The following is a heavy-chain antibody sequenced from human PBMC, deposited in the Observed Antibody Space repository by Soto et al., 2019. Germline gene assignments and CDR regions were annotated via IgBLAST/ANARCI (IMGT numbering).Heavy chain of an antibody. Sequence: QVQLVQSGAEVKKPGASVKVSCRASGYTFTSCGISWVRQAPREGIEWMGWISAYNGNTNYAQKLQGRVTMTTDTSTSTAYMELRSLRSDDTAAYYCARKYDGYYYYMDVWGKGTTVTVSS. D-gene: IGHD3-3*01. CDR1: GYTFTSCG. V-gene: IGHV1-18*01. CDR2: ISAYNGNT. J-gene: IGHJ6*03. CDR3: ARKYDGYYYYMDV.